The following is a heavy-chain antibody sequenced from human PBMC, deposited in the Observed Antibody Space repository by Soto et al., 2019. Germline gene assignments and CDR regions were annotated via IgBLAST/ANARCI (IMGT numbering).Heavy chain of an antibody. CDR3: ASPRYSGSYYDAFDL. D-gene: IGHD1-26*01. CDR2: IYPGDSDT. Sequence: GESLKISCKGSGYSFTTYWIGWVRQMPGKGLEWMGIIYPGDSDTRYGPSFRGQVTISADKSISTAYLQWSSLKASDAAMYYCASPRYSGSYYDAFDLWGQGTMVTVSS. J-gene: IGHJ3*01. CDR1: GYSFTTYW. V-gene: IGHV5-51*01.